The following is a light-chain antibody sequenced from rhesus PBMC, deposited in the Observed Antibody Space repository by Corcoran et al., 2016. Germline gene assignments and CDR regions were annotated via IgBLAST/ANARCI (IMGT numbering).Light chain of an antibody. CDR1: QNIYSN. Sequence: DIQMTQSPSALSASVGDRVTISCRASQNIYSNLAWYQQKPGKAPKLLIYAASSLQTGIPPRFSGGGSGTDFTLTISSLHPEDSAAYYCQHYYDNPYSFGQGTKVEI. CDR2: AAS. V-gene: IGKV1S12*01. J-gene: IGKJ2*01. CDR3: QHYYDNPYS.